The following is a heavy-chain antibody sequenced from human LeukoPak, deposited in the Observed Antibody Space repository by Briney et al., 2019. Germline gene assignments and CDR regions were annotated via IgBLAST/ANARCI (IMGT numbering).Heavy chain of an antibody. V-gene: IGHV1-18*01. Sequence: GASVKDSCKASVYTFTTYGISWVRQAPGQGLEWMGWISAYNGNTNYAQKLQGRVTMTTDTSTSTAYMELRSLRSDDTAVYYCARGRGAFLEWLDDYYYYGLDVWGQGTTVTVSS. CDR2: ISAYNGNT. CDR1: VYTFTTYG. J-gene: IGHJ6*02. D-gene: IGHD3-3*02. CDR3: ARGRGAFLEWLDDYYYYGLDV.